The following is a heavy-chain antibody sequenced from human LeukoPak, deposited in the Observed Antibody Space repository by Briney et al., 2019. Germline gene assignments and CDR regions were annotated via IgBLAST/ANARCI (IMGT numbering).Heavy chain of an antibody. Sequence: GGSLRLSCAASGFTFDDYGMSWVRQAPGKGLEWVSGINWNGGSTGYADSVKGRFTISRDNAKNSLYPQMNSLRAEDTALYHCARMYVPAAAGSEGWFDPWGQGTLVTVSS. CDR2: INWNGGST. V-gene: IGHV3-20*01. CDR1: GFTFDDYG. D-gene: IGHD6-13*01. J-gene: IGHJ5*02. CDR3: ARMYVPAAAGSEGWFDP.